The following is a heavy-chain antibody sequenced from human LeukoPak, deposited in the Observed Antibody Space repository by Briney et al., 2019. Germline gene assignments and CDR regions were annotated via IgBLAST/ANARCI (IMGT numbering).Heavy chain of an antibody. CDR2: INSDGSST. D-gene: IGHD6-19*01. CDR3: AKDFIGGWYSDAFDI. Sequence: GGSLRLSCAASGFTFSSYWMHWVRQAPGKGLVWVSRINSDGSSTSYADSVKGRFTISRDNAKNTLYLQMNSLRAEDTAVYYCAKDFIGGWYSDAFDIWGQGTMVTVSS. CDR1: GFTFSSYW. V-gene: IGHV3-74*01. J-gene: IGHJ3*02.